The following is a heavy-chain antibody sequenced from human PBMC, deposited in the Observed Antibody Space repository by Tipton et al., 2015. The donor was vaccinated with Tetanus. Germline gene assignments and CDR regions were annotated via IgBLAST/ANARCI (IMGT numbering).Heavy chain of an antibody. CDR2: ISSYSGNT. D-gene: IGHD1-1*01. Sequence: TLFLTCTVSGGSINSGTYYWNWIRQPPGKGLEWIGSISSYSGNTFQNPSLKSRVTITLDTSKNQFSLKVKSVTAADTAVYYCATTADNWFDPWGQGTLVTVSS. CDR3: ATTADNWFDP. J-gene: IGHJ5*02. V-gene: IGHV4-39*01. CDR1: GGSINSGTYY.